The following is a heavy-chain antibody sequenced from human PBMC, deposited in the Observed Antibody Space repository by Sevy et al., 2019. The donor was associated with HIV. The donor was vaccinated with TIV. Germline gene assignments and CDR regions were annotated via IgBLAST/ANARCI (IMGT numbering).Heavy chain of an antibody. Sequence: SETLSLTCSVSGDSITQYYWSWIRQPPGKGLEWIAYIYYGETTDYNPSLKSRIAISVDTSNNQFSLRLNSVTAADAAVSNCAGGVPFRSPRWLKKQKDPPYFDSWGQGTLVTVSS. CDR1: GDSITQYY. V-gene: IGHV4-59*01. D-gene: IGHD3-22*01. CDR2: IYYGETT. J-gene: IGHJ4*02. CDR3: AGGVPFRSPRWLKKQKDPPYFDS.